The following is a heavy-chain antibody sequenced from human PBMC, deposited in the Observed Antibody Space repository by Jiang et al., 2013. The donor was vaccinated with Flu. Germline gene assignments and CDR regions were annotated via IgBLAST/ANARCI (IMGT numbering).Heavy chain of an antibody. Sequence: ETLSLTCTVSGGSIITYYWSWIRQPPGKGLEWIAYIYYSGTPHYNPSLKSRVTISVDTSKNQFSLKLSSVTAADTAVYYCARVGGEGYAFDIWGQGTMVTVSS. CDR1: GGSIITYY. D-gene: IGHD3-16*01. CDR2: IYYSGTP. V-gene: IGHV4-59*08. CDR3: ARVGGEGYAFDI. J-gene: IGHJ3*02.